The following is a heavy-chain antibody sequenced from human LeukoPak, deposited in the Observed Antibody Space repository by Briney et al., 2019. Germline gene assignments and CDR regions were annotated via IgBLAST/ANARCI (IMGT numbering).Heavy chain of an antibody. CDR2: ISAYNGNT. V-gene: IGHV1-18*01. D-gene: IGHD2-15*01. Sequence: ASVKLSCKASGGTFSSYAISWVRQAPGQGLEWMGWISAYNGNTNYAQELQGRVTMTTDTSTSTAYMELRSLRSDDTAVYYCARPVVVVAATHNYYYYYGMDVWGQGTTVTVSS. J-gene: IGHJ6*02. CDR1: GGTFSSYA. CDR3: ARPVVVVAATHNYYYYYGMDV.